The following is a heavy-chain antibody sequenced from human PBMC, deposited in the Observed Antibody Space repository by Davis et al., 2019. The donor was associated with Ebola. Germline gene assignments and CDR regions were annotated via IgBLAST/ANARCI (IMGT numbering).Heavy chain of an antibody. D-gene: IGHD2-15*01. Sequence: MPSETLSLTCAVSGGSVSSGDYSWSWVRQPPGKGLEWIGFIYHSGSTYYNPSLKSRVPISVDRSKNQFSLKLSSVTAADTALYYCARGAQYCSGGSCYPGDVFDIWGQGTMVTVSS. CDR2: IYHSGST. CDR3: ARGAQYCSGGSCYPGDVFDI. J-gene: IGHJ3*02. V-gene: IGHV4-30-2*01. CDR1: GGSVSSGDYS.